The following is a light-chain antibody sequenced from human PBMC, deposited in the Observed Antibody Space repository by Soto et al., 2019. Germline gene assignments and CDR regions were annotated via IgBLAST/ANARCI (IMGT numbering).Light chain of an antibody. CDR2: RAS. CDR1: QSISFW. Sequence: DIQMTQSPSTLSASVGDGVTITCRASQSISFWLAWYQQKPGKAPKLLIYRASSLESGVPSRFSGTGSGTDFTLTISSLQADDFATYYCQQHQSYPWTFGQGTKVEIK. J-gene: IGKJ1*01. V-gene: IGKV1-5*03. CDR3: QQHQSYPWT.